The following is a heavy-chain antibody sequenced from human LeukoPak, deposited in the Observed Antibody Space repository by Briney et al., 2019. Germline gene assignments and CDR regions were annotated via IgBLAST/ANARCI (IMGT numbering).Heavy chain of an antibody. CDR1: RFTFSSYA. Sequence: GRSLRLSCAASRFTFSSYAMHWVRQAPGKGLEWVAVISYDGSNKYYADSVKGRFTISRDNSRNTLYLQMNSLRAEDTAVYYCARLTDFWSGYPPFDYWGQGTLVTVSS. V-gene: IGHV3-30-3*01. J-gene: IGHJ4*02. D-gene: IGHD3-3*01. CDR2: ISYDGSNK. CDR3: ARLTDFWSGYPPFDY.